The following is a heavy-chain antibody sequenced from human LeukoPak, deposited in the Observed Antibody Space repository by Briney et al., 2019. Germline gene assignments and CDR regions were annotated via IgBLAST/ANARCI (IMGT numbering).Heavy chain of an antibody. CDR2: ISSSGSTI. CDR3: ASVFYSNRYFDY. J-gene: IGHJ4*02. Sequence: GGSLRLSCAASGFAFSSYEMNWVRQAPGKGLEWVSYISSSGSTIYYADSVKGRFTISRDSAKNSLYLQMNSLRAEDTAVYYCASVFYSNRYFDYWGQGTLVTVSS. V-gene: IGHV3-48*03. CDR1: GFAFSSYE. D-gene: IGHD4-11*01.